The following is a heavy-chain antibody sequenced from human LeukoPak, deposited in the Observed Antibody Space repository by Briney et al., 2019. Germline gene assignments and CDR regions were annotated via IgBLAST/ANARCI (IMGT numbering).Heavy chain of an antibody. CDR2: IIPIFGTA. CDR1: GGTFSSYA. V-gene: IGHV1-69*05. Sequence: SVKVSCKASGGTFSSYAISWVRQAPGQGLEWMGRIIPIFGTANYAQKFQGRVTITTDESTSTAYMELSNLRSEDAAVYYCARESTTTYYYDSSGYYFFDYWGQGTLVTVSS. CDR3: ARESTTTYYYDSSGYYFFDY. J-gene: IGHJ4*02. D-gene: IGHD3-22*01.